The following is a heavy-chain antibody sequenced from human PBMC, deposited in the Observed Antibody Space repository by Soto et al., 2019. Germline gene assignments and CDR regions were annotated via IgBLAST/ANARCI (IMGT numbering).Heavy chain of an antibody. V-gene: IGHV1-69*01. CDR2: IVPMYGST. Sequence: QVQLVQSGAEVKKPGSSVKVSCKASGGTFSTYAISWVRQAPGQGPEWMGGIVPMYGSTAYARKFQARVTITADRSTSTAYMELTSLRSDDTAVYYCAKTLSYYDSSPVDVWGQGTTVSVSS. J-gene: IGHJ6*02. D-gene: IGHD3-22*01. CDR3: AKTLSYYDSSPVDV. CDR1: GGTFSTYA.